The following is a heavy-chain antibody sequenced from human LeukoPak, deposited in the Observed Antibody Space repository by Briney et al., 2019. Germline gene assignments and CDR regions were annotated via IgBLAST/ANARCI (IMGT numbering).Heavy chain of an antibody. J-gene: IGHJ4*02. V-gene: IGHV3-23*01. CDR3: ARDQADFGDYIWGSYRNFDY. D-gene: IGHD3-16*02. CDR1: GFTFSNYA. Sequence: GGSLRLSCAASGFTFSNYAMNWVRQAPGRGLEWVSAISGSGVSTYYADSVRGRFTFSRDNSKNTLYLQMNSLRAEDTAVYYCARDQADFGDYIWGSYRNFDYWGQGTLVTVSS. CDR2: ISGSGVST.